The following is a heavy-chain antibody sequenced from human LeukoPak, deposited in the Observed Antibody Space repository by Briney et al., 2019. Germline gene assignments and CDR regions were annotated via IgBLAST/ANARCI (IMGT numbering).Heavy chain of an antibody. J-gene: IGHJ4*02. CDR3: ARGDVPLTYYLDY. V-gene: IGHV3-33*08. D-gene: IGHD3-16*01. CDR1: GFTFSSYW. Sequence: PGGSLRLSCAASGFTFSSYWMSWVRQAPGKGLEWVAVIWYDGSLKYYADSVEGRFTISRDNSKNTLYPQMNSLRVEDTAVYYCARGDVPLTYYLDYWGQGTLVTVSS. CDR2: IWYDGSLK.